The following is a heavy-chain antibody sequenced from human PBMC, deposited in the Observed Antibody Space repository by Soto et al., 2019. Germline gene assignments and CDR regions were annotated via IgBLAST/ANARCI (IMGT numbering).Heavy chain of an antibody. CDR1: GGSISSSDW. Sequence: QVQLQESGPGLVKPSGTLSLTCAVSGGSISSSDWWSWVRQPPGKGLEWVGEISQSGSTNYNSSLRRRGPLXXDXSXXQFPLKVIFRTGAGRAVYYCARGGGSGSGWYGVRYWGQGTLVTVSS. CDR2: ISQSGST. D-gene: IGHD6-19*01. V-gene: IGHV4-4*02. CDR3: ARGGGSGSGWYGVRY. J-gene: IGHJ4*02.